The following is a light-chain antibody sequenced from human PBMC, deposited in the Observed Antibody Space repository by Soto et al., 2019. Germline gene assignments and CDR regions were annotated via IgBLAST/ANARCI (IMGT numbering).Light chain of an antibody. J-gene: IGKJ2*01. V-gene: IGKV3-15*01. CDR3: QQYNNWPPGT. CDR1: QSVSSN. Sequence: EIVMTQSPATLSVSPGERATLSCRASQSVSSNLAWYQKKPGQAPRLLIYGASTRATGIPARFSGSGSGTEFTLTISSLQSEDFAVYYCQQYNNWPPGTFCQGTKLEIK. CDR2: GAS.